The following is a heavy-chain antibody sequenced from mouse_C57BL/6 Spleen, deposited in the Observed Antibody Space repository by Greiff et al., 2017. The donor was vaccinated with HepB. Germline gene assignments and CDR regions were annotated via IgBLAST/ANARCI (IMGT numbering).Heavy chain of an antibody. D-gene: IGHD1-1*01. Sequence: EVQLQESGGDLVKPGGSLKLSCAASGFTFSSYGMSWVRQTPDKRLEWVATISSGGSYTYYPDSVKGRFTISRDNAKNTLYLQMSSLKSEDTAMYYCASHYGSSYDWFAYWGQGTLVTVSA. CDR2: ISSGGSYT. V-gene: IGHV5-6*01. CDR1: GFTFSSYG. J-gene: IGHJ3*01. CDR3: ASHYGSSYDWFAY.